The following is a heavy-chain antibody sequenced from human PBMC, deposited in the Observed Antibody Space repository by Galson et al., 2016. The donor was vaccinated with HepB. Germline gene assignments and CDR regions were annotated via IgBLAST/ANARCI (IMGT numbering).Heavy chain of an antibody. J-gene: IGHJ4*02. Sequence: SLRLSCAASGFTFSDYYMNWVRQAPGKGLKWLAYISGDSGDTNYAESVKGRFTASRDNAENSLYMQMNSLRTEDKAFYYCARDLRCVSGYGYRGPRTLVTVSS. CDR1: GFTFSDYY. V-gene: IGHV3-11*06. D-gene: IGHD5-12*01. CDR3: ARDLRCVSGYGY. CDR2: ISGDSGDT.